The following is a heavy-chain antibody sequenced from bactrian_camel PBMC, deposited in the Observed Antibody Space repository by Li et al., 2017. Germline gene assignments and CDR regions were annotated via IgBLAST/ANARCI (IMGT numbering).Heavy chain of an antibody. CDR2: IRDDGMI. CDR1: GVNFDNFV. D-gene: IGHD4*01. J-gene: IGHJ4*01. V-gene: IGHV3S60*01. Sequence: VQLVESGGGSVQSGGSLRLSCSASGVNFDNFVMEWYRQTPGNECEFVSSIRDDGMIHYADSVKGRFTISKDSAKNMVYLQMNGLKGEDSAVYYCANRFTISWTDLRRGRNQKERATACPLLPDRYWGQGTQVTVS. CDR3: ANRFTISWTDLRRGRNQKERATACPLLPDRY.